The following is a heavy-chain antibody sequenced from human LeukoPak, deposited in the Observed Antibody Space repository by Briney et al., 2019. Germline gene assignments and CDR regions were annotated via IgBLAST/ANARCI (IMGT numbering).Heavy chain of an antibody. CDR3: ARVADPQQPFDY. J-gene: IGHJ4*02. CDR1: GGSISSFY. D-gene: IGHD6-13*01. Sequence: SETLSLTCTVSGGSISSFYWGWIRQPPGKVLEWVGYIYYSGSTNYNPSLKSRVTISVDTSKNQFSLTLNSVTAGDTAIYYCARVADPQQPFDYWGQGTLVTVSS. V-gene: IGHV4-59*12. CDR2: IYYSGST.